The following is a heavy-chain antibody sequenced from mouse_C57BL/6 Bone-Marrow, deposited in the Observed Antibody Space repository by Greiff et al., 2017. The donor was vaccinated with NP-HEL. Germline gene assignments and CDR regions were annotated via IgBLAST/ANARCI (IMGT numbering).Heavy chain of an antibody. CDR3: ARDGYYVWFAY. CDR1: GYTFTSYW. Sequence: QVQLQQPGAELVMPGASVKLSCKASGYTFTSYWMHWVKQRPGQGLEWIGEIDPSDSYTNYNQKFKGKSTLTVDKSSSTAYMQLSSLTSEDSAVDYCARDGYYVWFAYWGQGTLVTVSA. D-gene: IGHD2-3*01. V-gene: IGHV1-69*01. J-gene: IGHJ3*01. CDR2: IDPSDSYT.